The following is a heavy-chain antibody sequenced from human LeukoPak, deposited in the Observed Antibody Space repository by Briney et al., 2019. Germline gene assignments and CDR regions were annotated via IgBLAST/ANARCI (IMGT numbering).Heavy chain of an antibody. D-gene: IGHD1-26*01. CDR3: ARDNSVGDTAWWFDP. Sequence: GGSLRLSCEASGFTFSSYEMNWVRQAPGKGLEWLSYISRSGSTIYYADSVKGRFTISRDNAKNSLYLQMNSLRAEDTALYYCARDNSVGDTAWWFDPWGQGTLVTVSS. V-gene: IGHV3-48*03. CDR1: GFTFSSYE. J-gene: IGHJ5*02. CDR2: ISRSGSTI.